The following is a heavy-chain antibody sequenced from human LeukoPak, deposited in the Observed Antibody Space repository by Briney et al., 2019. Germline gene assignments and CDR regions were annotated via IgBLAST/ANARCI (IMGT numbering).Heavy chain of an antibody. CDR1: GFTFSSYG. Sequence: PGGSLRLSCAASGFTFSSYGMHWVRQAPGKGLEWVAVISYNGSNKYYADSVKGRFTISRDNSKNTLYLQMNSLRAEDTAVYYCARYYYDSSGYYSHNDYWGQGTLVTVSS. CDR2: ISYNGSNK. J-gene: IGHJ4*02. CDR3: ARYYYDSSGYYSHNDY. V-gene: IGHV3-30*03. D-gene: IGHD3-22*01.